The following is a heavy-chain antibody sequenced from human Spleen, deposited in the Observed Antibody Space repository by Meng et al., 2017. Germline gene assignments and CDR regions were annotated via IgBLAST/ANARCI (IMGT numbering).Heavy chain of an antibody. D-gene: IGHD4-11*01. Sequence: QVHLQQRGAGLLQPSETLPLTCAVFGGSFSGYYWTWIRQHPVKGLEWIGEINHSGCTNYNPSLESRATISVDTSQNNLSLKLSSVTAADSAVYYCARGPTTMAHDFDYWGQGTLVTVSS. J-gene: IGHJ4*02. CDR1: GGSFSGYY. CDR2: INHSGCT. CDR3: ARGPTTMAHDFDY. V-gene: IGHV4-34*01.